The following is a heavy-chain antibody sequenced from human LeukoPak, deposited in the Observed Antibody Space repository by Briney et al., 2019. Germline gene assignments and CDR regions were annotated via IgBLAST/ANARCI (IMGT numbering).Heavy chain of an antibody. Sequence: SETLSLTCTVSGGSISSGGYYWSWIRQPPGKGLEWIGYIYHSGSTYYNPSLKSRVTISVDRSKNQFSLKLSSVTAADTAVYYCARGYCSSTSCYIGYYYYYMDVWGKGTTVTVSS. J-gene: IGHJ6*03. CDR3: ARGYCSSTSCYIGYYYYYMDV. CDR2: IYHSGST. V-gene: IGHV4-30-2*01. D-gene: IGHD2-2*02. CDR1: GGSISSGGYY.